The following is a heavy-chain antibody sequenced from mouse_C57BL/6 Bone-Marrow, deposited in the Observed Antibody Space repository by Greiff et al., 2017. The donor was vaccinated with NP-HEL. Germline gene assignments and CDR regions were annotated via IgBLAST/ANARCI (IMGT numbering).Heavy chain of an antibody. Sequence: EVQLPQSGPELVKPGASVKIPCKASGYTFTDYNMDWVKQSHGKSLEWIGDINPNNGGTIYNQKFKGKATLTVDKSSSTAYMELRSLTSEDTAVYYCARYPDGSYWYCDVWGTGTTGTVSS. D-gene: IGHD2-3*01. J-gene: IGHJ1*03. V-gene: IGHV1-18*01. CDR1: GYTFTDYN. CDR2: INPNNGGT. CDR3: ARYPDGSYWYCDV.